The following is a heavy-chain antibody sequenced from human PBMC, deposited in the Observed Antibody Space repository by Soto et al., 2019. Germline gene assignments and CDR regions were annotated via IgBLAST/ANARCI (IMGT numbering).Heavy chain of an antibody. D-gene: IGHD2-2*01. CDR1: GYSISSGYY. Sequence: SETLSLTCAVSGYSISSGYYWGWVRQPPGKGLEWLGSMFHSGKTYYNPSLKSRLTISVDTSKKQFSLKLNSVTAADTAVYYCARGHIVVVPTVGWFDPWGQGTLVTVSS. CDR2: MFHSGKT. CDR3: ARGHIVVVPTVGWFDP. V-gene: IGHV4-38-2*01. J-gene: IGHJ5*02.